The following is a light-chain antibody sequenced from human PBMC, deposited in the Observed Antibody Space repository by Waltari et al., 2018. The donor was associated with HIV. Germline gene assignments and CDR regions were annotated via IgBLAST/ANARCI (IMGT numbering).Light chain of an antibody. Sequence: QSVLTQPPSVSAAPGQKVTISCSGSSSNFGNSFVSWYQHLPGAAPKLLIYDNNTRPAGISDRFSGSKSGTSATLAITGLQTGDEADYYCGTWDSSLGAGVFGGGTRLTVL. CDR1: SSNFGNSF. CDR3: GTWDSSLGAGV. CDR2: DNN. V-gene: IGLV1-51*01. J-gene: IGLJ3*02.